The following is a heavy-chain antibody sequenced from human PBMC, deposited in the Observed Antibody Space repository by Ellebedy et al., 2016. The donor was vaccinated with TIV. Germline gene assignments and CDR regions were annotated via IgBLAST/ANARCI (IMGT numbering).Heavy chain of an antibody. J-gene: IGHJ6*02. CDR2: ISWDGGST. V-gene: IGHV3-43*01. Sequence: GESLKISCAASGFTFDDYTMHWVRQAPGKGLEWVSLISWDGGSTYYADSVKGRFTISRDNSKNSLYLQMNSLRTEDTALYYCAKEIENSSGYRERYYYYYGMDVWGQGTTVTVSS. CDR1: GFTFDDYT. D-gene: IGHD3-22*01. CDR3: AKEIENSSGYRERYYYYYGMDV.